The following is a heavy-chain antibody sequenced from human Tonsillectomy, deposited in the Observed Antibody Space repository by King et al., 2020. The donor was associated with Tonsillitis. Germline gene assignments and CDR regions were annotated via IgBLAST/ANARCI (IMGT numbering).Heavy chain of an antibody. CDR3: AHRHDRASGRWFDP. CDR2: IYWDDDK. CDR1: GFSLSSTGVG. V-gene: IGHV2-5*02. Sequence: TLKESGPTLVKPTQTLTLTCNFSGFSLSSTGVGVGWIRQPPGKALEWLALIYWDDDKRYSPFLKSRLTITKDTSKNQVVLSMTNMDPVDTGTYYCAHRHDRASGRWFDPWGQGTLVTVSS. J-gene: IGHJ5*02. D-gene: IGHD6-25*01.